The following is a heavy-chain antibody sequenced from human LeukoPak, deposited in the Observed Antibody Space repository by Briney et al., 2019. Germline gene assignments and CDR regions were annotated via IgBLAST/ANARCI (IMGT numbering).Heavy chain of an antibody. CDR1: GYTFTSYY. D-gene: IGHD5-24*01. CDR2: INPSGGST. J-gene: IGHJ5*02. Sequence: ASLKVSCKASGYTFTSYYMHWVRHAPGQGLECMGIINPSGGSTSYAQKFQGRVTMTRHTATNTLYMELSSLRSEDTAVYYCARDARDGYHLRFDPWGQGTLVTVSS. CDR3: ARDARDGYHLRFDP. V-gene: IGHV1-46*01.